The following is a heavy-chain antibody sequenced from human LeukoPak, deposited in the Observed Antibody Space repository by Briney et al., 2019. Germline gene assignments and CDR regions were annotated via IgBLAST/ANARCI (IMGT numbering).Heavy chain of an antibody. CDR3: ARRHINLRAFAI. CDR1: GGSISSSSYY. Sequence: SETLSLTCTVSGGSISSSSYYWGWIRQPPGKGLEWIGSIYYSGSTYYNPSLKTRVTISVDTSKNQFSLRLGSVTAADTAVYYCARRHINLRAFAIWRQGTMVTVSS. D-gene: IGHD5/OR15-5a*01. J-gene: IGHJ3*02. V-gene: IGHV4-39*01. CDR2: IYYSGST.